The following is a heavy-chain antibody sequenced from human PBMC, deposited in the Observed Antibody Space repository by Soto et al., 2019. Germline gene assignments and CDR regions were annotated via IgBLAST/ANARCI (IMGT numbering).Heavy chain of an antibody. CDR1: GGTFTNYA. V-gene: IGHV1-69*13. CDR3: ARGSPYGSRSYEFIPHYYYYHGLDV. Sequence: SVKGSCKASGGTFTNYAFSWVRQAPGQGFEWMGGILPVLGTTNYAQRFQGRVTITADEPTSTAYMELSSLTSEDTAVYYCARGSPYGSRSYEFIPHYYYYHGLDVWGQGTTVTVSS. CDR2: ILPVLGTT. J-gene: IGHJ6*02. D-gene: IGHD3-10*01.